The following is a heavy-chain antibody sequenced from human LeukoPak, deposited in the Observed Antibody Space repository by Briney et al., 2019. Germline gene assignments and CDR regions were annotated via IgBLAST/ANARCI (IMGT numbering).Heavy chain of an antibody. V-gene: IGHV1-69*01. D-gene: IGHD5-12*01. CDR3: ARGSSGYDWGYYFDY. J-gene: IGHJ4*02. CDR1: GYTFTGYY. CDR2: IIPIFGTA. Sequence: GASVKVSCKASGYTFTGYYMHWVRQAPGQGLEWMGGIIPIFGTANYAQKFQGRVTITADESTSTAYMELSSLRSEDTAVYYCARGSSGYDWGYYFDYWGQGTLVTVSS.